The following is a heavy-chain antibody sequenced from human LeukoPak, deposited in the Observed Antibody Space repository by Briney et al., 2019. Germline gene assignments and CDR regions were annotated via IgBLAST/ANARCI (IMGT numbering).Heavy chain of an antibody. Sequence: ASVKVSCKASGYTFTGYYMHWVRQAPGQGLEWMGIINPSGGSTNYAQKFQGRVTITADESTSTAYMELSSLRSEDTAVYYCARVMTTVTTFYYYYGMDVWGQGTTVTVSS. CDR2: INPSGGST. J-gene: IGHJ6*02. D-gene: IGHD4-17*01. CDR3: ARVMTTVTTFYYYYGMDV. V-gene: IGHV1-46*01. CDR1: GYTFTGYY.